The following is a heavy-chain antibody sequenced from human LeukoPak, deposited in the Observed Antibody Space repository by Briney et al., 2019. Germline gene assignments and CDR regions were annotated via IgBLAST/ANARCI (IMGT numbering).Heavy chain of an antibody. Sequence: ASVKVSCKASGYTFTSYAMNWVRQAPGQGLEWMGWINTNTGNPTYAQGFTGRFVFSLDTSVSTAYLQISSLKAEDTAVYYCAREGGIAAAGRLYYYYYGMDVWGQGTTVTVSS. D-gene: IGHD6-13*01. V-gene: IGHV7-4-1*02. CDR2: INTNTGNP. J-gene: IGHJ6*02. CDR1: GYTFTSYA. CDR3: AREGGIAAAGRLYYYYYGMDV.